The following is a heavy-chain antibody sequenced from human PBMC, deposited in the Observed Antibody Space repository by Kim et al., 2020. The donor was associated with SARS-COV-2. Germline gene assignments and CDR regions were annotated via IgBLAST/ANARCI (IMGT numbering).Heavy chain of an antibody. J-gene: IGHJ3*02. Sequence: YNPPFERRVTISVDTSKNQRSLRLTSVTAADTAVYYCARFSGYDAAFDIWGQGTKVTVSS. CDR3: ARFSGYDAAFDI. V-gene: IGHV4-59*01. D-gene: IGHD5-12*01.